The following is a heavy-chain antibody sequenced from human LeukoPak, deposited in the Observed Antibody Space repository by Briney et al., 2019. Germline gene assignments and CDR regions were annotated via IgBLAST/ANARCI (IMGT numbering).Heavy chain of an antibody. CDR1: GFTFTSFG. Sequence: PGGSLRLSCAASGFTFTSFGIHWIRQAPGKGLEWVALISYDGSNKYYADSVEGRFSISRDDSKNTVFLQMNSLRVEDTAMYYCTIFSDWGQGTLVTVSS. V-gene: IGHV3-33*01. CDR3: TIFSD. CDR2: ISYDGSNK. J-gene: IGHJ4*02. D-gene: IGHD2-21*01.